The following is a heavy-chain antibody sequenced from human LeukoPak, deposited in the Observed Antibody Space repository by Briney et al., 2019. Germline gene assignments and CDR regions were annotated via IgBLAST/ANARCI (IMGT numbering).Heavy chain of an antibody. CDR1: GYSFTAYY. J-gene: IGHJ4*02. D-gene: IGHD3-22*01. Sequence: ASVKVSCKASGYSFTAYYMHWVRQAPGQGLEWMGWINPNSGGTNYAQKFQGRVTMTRDTSISTAYMELSRLRSDDTAVYYCARSYYYDSSGYLYWGQGTLVTVSS. CDR3: ARSYYYDSSGYLY. V-gene: IGHV1-2*02. CDR2: INPNSGGT.